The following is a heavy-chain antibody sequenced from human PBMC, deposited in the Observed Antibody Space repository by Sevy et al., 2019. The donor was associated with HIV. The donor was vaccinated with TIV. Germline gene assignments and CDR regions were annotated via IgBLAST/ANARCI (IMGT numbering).Heavy chain of an antibody. J-gene: IGHJ3*02. CDR1: GFNFSSYG. CDR2: ISYDGSSK. Sequence: GGSLRLSCAASGFNFSSYGMHWVRQAPGKGLEWVAVISYDGSSKYYADSVKGRFTISRENSKNTGYLQINRLRAEDTAVYYCAKESGSYYDFWSGHDAFAIWGQGTMVTVSS. D-gene: IGHD3-3*01. CDR3: AKESGSYYDFWSGHDAFAI. V-gene: IGHV3-30*18.